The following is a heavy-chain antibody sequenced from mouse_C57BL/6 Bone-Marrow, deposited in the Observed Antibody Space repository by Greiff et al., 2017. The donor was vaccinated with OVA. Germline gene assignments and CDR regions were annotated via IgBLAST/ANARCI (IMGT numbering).Heavy chain of an antibody. CDR1: GYTFTSYW. V-gene: IGHV1-64*01. Sequence: QVQLQQPGAELVKPGASVKLSCKASGYTFTSYWMHWVKQRPGQGLEWIGEIYPRSGNTYYNEKFKGKATLTADKSSSTAYMELRSLTSEDSAVYFCAREGYFDYWGQGTTLTVSS. J-gene: IGHJ2*01. CDR3: AREGYFDY. CDR2: IYPRSGNT.